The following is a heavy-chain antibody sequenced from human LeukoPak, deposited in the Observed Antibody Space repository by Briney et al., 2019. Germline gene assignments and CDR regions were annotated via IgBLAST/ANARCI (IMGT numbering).Heavy chain of an antibody. V-gene: IGHV3-7*01. CDR1: GFTFSNYW. Sequence: GGPLRFSCAASGFTFSNYWMRWVRQAPGKGLEWVANIKEDGSEKYYVDSVRGRFTVSIDNAKNSLYLQMSSLRAEDTAVYYCLSTSGLWGQGTLVTVSS. D-gene: IGHD5-12*01. J-gene: IGHJ4*02. CDR2: IKEDGSEK. CDR3: LSTSGL.